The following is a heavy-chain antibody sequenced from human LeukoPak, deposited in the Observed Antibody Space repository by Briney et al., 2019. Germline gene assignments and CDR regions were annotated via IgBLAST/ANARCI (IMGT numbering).Heavy chain of an antibody. J-gene: IGHJ6*03. CDR2: IYTSGST. V-gene: IGHV4-61*02. CDR1: GGSISSGSYY. D-gene: IGHD2-2*01. Sequence: PSETLSLTCTVSGGSISSGSYYWSWIRQPAGKGLEWIGRIYTSGSTNYNPSLESRVTISVDTSKNQFSLKLSSVTAADAAVYYCARARGEYQLLIGDYYYYMDVWGKGTTVTVSS. CDR3: ARARGEYQLLIGDYYYYMDV.